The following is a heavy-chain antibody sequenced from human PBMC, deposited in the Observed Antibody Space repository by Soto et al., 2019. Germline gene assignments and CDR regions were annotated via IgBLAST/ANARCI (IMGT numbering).Heavy chain of an antibody. CDR1: GFTFSSYG. J-gene: IGHJ4*02. CDR3: ARDGSRRYYDSSGYYPGH. CDR2: IWYDGSNK. D-gene: IGHD3-22*01. Sequence: PGGSLRLSCAASGFTFSSYGMHWVRQAPGKGLEWVAVIWYDGSNKYYADSVKGRFTISRDNSKNTLYLQMNSLRAEDTAVYYCARDGSRRYYDSSGYYPGHWGQGTLVTV. V-gene: IGHV3-33*01.